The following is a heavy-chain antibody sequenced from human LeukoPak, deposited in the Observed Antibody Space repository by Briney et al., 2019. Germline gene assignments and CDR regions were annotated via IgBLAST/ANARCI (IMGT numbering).Heavy chain of an antibody. CDR1: GFTFSSYA. D-gene: IGHD3-3*01. J-gene: IGHJ4*02. Sequence: GSLRLSCAASGFTFSSYAMSWVRQAPGKGLEWVSAISGSGGRTYYADSVKGRFTISRDNSKNTLYLQMNSLRAEDTAVYYCAKEHKNYDFWSGLDYWDQGTLVTVSS. CDR2: ISGSGGRT. V-gene: IGHV3-23*01. CDR3: AKEHKNYDFWSGLDY.